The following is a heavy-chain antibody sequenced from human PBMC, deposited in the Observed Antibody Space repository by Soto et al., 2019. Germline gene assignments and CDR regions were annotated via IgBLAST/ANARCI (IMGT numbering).Heavy chain of an antibody. D-gene: IGHD2-2*02. CDR3: ARLLTARPFITAAIGNLDY. V-gene: IGHV5-51*01. CDR1: GYIFSIYW. J-gene: IGHJ4*01. CDR2: IYPGASDT. Sequence: GESMKISCNGSGYIFSIYWIVWVSHMPGKGLDWMGIIYPGASDTRYSPFLQDQVIISADKTTRTAYLQSSSLKTSDTAMYYCARLLTARPFITAAIGNLDYWGHGTLVTVSS.